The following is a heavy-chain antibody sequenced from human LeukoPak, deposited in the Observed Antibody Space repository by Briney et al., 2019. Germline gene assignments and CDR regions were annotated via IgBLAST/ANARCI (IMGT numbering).Heavy chain of an antibody. Sequence: GGSLRLSCAASGFTFNNAWMSWVRQAPGKGLEWVARIRSKTDGGETDYAATEKDRFTISRDDSKSTQYLQMNSLNTEYPAVYYCTPANALPKSMLRQWGQGTLVTVSS. V-gene: IGHV3-15*01. CDR3: TPANALPKSMLRQ. D-gene: IGHD3-3*01. CDR1: GFTFNNAW. J-gene: IGHJ1*01. CDR2: IRSKTDGGET.